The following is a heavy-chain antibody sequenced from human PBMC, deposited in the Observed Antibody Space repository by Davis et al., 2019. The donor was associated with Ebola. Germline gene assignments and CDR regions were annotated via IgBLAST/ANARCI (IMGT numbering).Heavy chain of an antibody. CDR1: GYSFTSYW. J-gene: IGHJ6*02. V-gene: IGHV5-51*01. D-gene: IGHD3-9*01. CDR3: ARHTRYFDWLSAEDYSYYYGMDV. CDR2: IYPGDSDT. Sequence: GESLKISCKGSGYSFTSYWIGWVRQMPGKGLEWMGIIYPGDSDTRYSPSFQGQVTISAYKSISTAYLQWSSLKASETAMYYCARHTRYFDWLSAEDYSYYYGMDVWGQGTTVTVSS.